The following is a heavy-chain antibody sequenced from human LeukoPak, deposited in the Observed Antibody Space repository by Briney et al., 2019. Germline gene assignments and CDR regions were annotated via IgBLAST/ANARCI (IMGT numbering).Heavy chain of an antibody. CDR2: INHSGST. CDR1: GGSFSGYY. D-gene: IGHD5-18*01. J-gene: IGHJ4*02. CDR3: ARQRFGYSYAYGY. Sequence: NSSETLSLTCAVYGGSFSGYYWSWIRHPPGKGLEWIGEINHSGSTNYNPSLKSRVTISVDTSKNQFSLKLSSVTAADTAVYYCARQRFGYSYAYGYWGQGTLVTVSS. V-gene: IGHV4-34*01.